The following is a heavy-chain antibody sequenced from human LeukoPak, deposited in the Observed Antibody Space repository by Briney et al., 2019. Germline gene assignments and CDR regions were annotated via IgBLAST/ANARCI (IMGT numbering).Heavy chain of an antibody. D-gene: IGHD1-1*01. CDR3: ARGPPRGKYYYMDV. J-gene: IGHJ6*03. V-gene: IGHV3-13*01. CDR1: GFTFSSFD. CDR2: IGTAGDT. Sequence: PGGSLRLSCAASGFTFSSFDMHWVRQPPGQGLEWVSTIGTAGDTYYPGSVEGRFTLSRDNAKNSLYLQMNSLTAGDTAVYYCARGPPRGKYYYMDVWGKGTTVTVSS.